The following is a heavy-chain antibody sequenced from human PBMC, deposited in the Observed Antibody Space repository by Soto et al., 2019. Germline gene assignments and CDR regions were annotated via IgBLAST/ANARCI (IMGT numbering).Heavy chain of an antibody. J-gene: IGHJ6*02. Sequence: LRLSCAASGFTLSSCGMNWVRQAPGKGLEWVSYISSGGDTIYYADSVKGRFTISRDNAKNSLFLQMNSLRDEDTAVYYCARCSGNSCYSYGVDVWGQGTTVTVSS. CDR3: ARCSGNSCYSYGVDV. D-gene: IGHD2-15*01. CDR1: GFTLSSCG. CDR2: ISSGGDTI. V-gene: IGHV3-48*02.